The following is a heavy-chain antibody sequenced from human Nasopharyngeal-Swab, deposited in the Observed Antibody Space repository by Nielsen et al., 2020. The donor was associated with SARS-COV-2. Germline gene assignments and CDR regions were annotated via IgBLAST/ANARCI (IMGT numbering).Heavy chain of an antibody. Sequence: SVKVSCKASGGSFSSFAIHWVRQAPGQGLEWMGRISPIRGLVLYAQRFQDTVTITADRTTTTAYMDLRSLRSEDTAVYYCARGEEEMATIRPFDYWGQGTLVTVSS. J-gene: IGHJ4*02. CDR1: GGSFSSFA. V-gene: IGHV1-69*04. CDR2: ISPIRGLV. D-gene: IGHD5-24*01. CDR3: ARGEEEMATIRPFDY.